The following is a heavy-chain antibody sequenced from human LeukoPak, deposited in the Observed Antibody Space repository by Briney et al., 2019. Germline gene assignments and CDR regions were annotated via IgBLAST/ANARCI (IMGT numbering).Heavy chain of an antibody. V-gene: IGHV4-59*01. J-gene: IGHJ4*02. Sequence: SETLSLTCTVSGGSISSYYWSWIRQPPGKGLEWIGYIYYSGSTNYNPSLKSRVTISVDTSKNQFSLKLSSVTAADTAVYYCARVNKWLLDYWGQGTLVTVSS. CDR1: GGSISSYY. CDR3: ARVNKWLLDY. CDR2: IYYSGST. D-gene: IGHD3-22*01.